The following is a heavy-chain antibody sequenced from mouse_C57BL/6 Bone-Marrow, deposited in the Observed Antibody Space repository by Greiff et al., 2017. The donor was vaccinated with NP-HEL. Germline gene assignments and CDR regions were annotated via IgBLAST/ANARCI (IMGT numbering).Heavy chain of an antibody. V-gene: IGHV1-82*01. CDR2: IYPGDGDT. Sequence: VQLQQSGPELVKPGASVKISCKASGYAFSSSWMNWVKPRPGKGLEWIGRIYPGDGDTNYNGKFKGKATLTADKSSSTAYMQLSSLTSEDSAVYFCARSGGKDFDYWGQGTTLTVSS. J-gene: IGHJ2*01. CDR1: GYAFSSSW. CDR3: ARSGGKDFDY. D-gene: IGHD1-3*01.